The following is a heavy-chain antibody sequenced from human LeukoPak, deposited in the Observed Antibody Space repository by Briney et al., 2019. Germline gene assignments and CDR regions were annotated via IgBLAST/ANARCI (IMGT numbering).Heavy chain of an antibody. V-gene: IGHV4-34*01. CDR1: GGPFSGYY. CDR3: ARGARGYSGYDFDY. CDR2: INHSGST. J-gene: IGHJ4*02. D-gene: IGHD5-12*01. Sequence: PSETLSLTCAVYGGPFSGYYWSWIRQPPGKGLEWIGEINHSGSTNYSPSLKSRVTISVDTSKNQFSLKLSSVTAADTAVYYCARGARGYSGYDFDYWGQGTLVTVSS.